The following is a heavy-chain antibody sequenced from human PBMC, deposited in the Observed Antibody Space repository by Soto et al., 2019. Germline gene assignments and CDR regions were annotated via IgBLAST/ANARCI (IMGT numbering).Heavy chain of an antibody. D-gene: IGHD1-7*01. CDR2: INHSGST. CDR1: GGSFSGYY. J-gene: IGHJ6*02. V-gene: IGHV4-34*01. Sequence: SETLSLTCAVYGGSFSGYYWSWIRQPPGKGLEWIGEINHSGSTNYNPSLKSRVTISVDTSKNQLSLKLSSVTAADTAVYYCARGETTPLYYYYYGMDVWGQGTTVTVSS. CDR3: ARGETTPLYYYYYGMDV.